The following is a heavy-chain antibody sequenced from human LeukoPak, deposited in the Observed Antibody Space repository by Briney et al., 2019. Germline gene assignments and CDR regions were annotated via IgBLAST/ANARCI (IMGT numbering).Heavy chain of an antibody. D-gene: IGHD3-10*01. CDR1: GFTFSSYA. J-gene: IGHJ4*02. CDR3: AKWLGGWFLSSMYYFDY. CDR2: ISNSGGDT. V-gene: IGHV3-23*01. Sequence: PGGSLRLSCAASGFTFSSYAMSWVRQAPGKGLEWVAAISNSGGDTFYSDSGKGRFTIARDNSKNTLYLQMNSLRAEDTAVYYCAKWLGGWFLSSMYYFDYWGQGTLVTVSS.